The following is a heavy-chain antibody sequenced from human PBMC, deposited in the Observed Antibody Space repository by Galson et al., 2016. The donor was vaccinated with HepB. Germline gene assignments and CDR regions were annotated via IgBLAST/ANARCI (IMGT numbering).Heavy chain of an antibody. J-gene: IGHJ3*01. CDR2: ISVGGGST. CDR1: GFTFSDSA. D-gene: IGHD6-6*01. CDR3: AKDPQWTTSSRGAFDV. Sequence: SCAASGFTFSDSAMNWVRQAPGKGLEWVSSISVGGGSTYYADAVKGRFTISRDNSKSTLYLQMNGLRAEDTAVYYCAKDPQWTTSSRGAFDVWGQGTMLTVFS. V-gene: IGHV3-23*01.